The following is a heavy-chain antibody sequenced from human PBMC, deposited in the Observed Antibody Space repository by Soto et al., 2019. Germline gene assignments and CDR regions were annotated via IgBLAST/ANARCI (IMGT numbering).Heavy chain of an antibody. J-gene: IGHJ4*02. CDR1: GGSISSYY. CDR3: ARHHDS. Sequence: QVQLQESGPGLVKPSETLSLTCTVSGGSISSYYWSWIRQPPGNGLEWIGYIYYSGSTNYNPSLKSLVTISVDTYKNKVSLKLSSLTAADTTVYYCARHHDSWGQGTVVTVSS. V-gene: IGHV4-59*08. CDR2: IYYSGST.